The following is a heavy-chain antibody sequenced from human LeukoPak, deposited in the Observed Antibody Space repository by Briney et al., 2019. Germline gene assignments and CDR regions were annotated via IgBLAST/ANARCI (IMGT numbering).Heavy chain of an antibody. Sequence: SETLSLTCTVSGYSISNGYYWGWIRQPPGKGLEWIGSIYYSGSTYYNPSLKSRVTISVDTSKNQFSLKLSSVTAADTAVYYCARDPKSIAARISLGGRSYAFDIWGQGTMVTVSS. D-gene: IGHD6-6*01. J-gene: IGHJ3*02. CDR2: IYYSGST. CDR1: GYSISNGYY. V-gene: IGHV4-38-2*02. CDR3: ARDPKSIAARISLGGRSYAFDI.